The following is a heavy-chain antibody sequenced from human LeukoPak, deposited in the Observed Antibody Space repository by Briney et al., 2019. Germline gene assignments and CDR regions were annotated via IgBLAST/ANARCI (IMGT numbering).Heavy chain of an antibody. V-gene: IGHV3-53*01. CDR1: GFTVSSNY. CDR3: ARDQKVYFDY. CDR2: IYSGGST. J-gene: IGHJ4*02. Sequence: PGGSLRLSCAASGFTVSSNYMSWVRQAPGKGLEWVSVIYSGGSTYYADSVKGRFTISRDNAKNSLYLQMDSLRAEDTAVYYCARDQKVYFDYWGQGTLVTVSS.